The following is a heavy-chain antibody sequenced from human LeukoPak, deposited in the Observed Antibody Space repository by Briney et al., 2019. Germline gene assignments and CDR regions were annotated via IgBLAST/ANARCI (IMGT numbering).Heavy chain of an antibody. CDR2: LYYRGST. D-gene: IGHD6-19*01. Sequence: NPSETLSLTCTVSGGSISSYYWSWIRQPPGKGLEWIGYLYYRGSTTYNPSLKSRVTISIDTSKNQFSLKLSSVTAADTAVYYCARDLRVGGSSGWYAFDVWGQGTMVTVPS. V-gene: IGHV4-59*01. CDR1: GGSISSYY. CDR3: ARDLRVGGSSGWYAFDV. J-gene: IGHJ3*01.